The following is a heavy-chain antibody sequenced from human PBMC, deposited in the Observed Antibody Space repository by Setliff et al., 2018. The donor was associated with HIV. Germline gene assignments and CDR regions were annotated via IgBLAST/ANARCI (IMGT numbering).Heavy chain of an antibody. Sequence: PSETLSLTCTVSGGSISSTTYYWGWIRQPPGKGLEWIGSFHYSGSTSYNPSLKSRVTISVDTSKNQFSLKLSSVTAADTAVYYCARVGSKYCSGGSCRALDYWGQGTLVTVSS. CDR3: ARVGSKYCSGGSCRALDY. D-gene: IGHD2-15*01. V-gene: IGHV4-39*07. CDR1: GGSISSTTYY. CDR2: FHYSGST. J-gene: IGHJ4*02.